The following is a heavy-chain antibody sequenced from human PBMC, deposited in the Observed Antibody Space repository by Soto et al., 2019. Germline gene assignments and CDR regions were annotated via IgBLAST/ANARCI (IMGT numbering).Heavy chain of an antibody. CDR3: ARGGDPDY. CDR2: IQSDGGSP. Sequence: EVQLVESGGGLVQPGGSLRLSCVASGFTFNYYWMHWVRQAPGKGLVWVSRIQSDGGSPDYVDSVKGRFTISRDNAKNTLYLQMNNLSAEDTAVYYCARGGDPDYWGQGTLVTVSS. D-gene: IGHD2-21*02. J-gene: IGHJ4*02. V-gene: IGHV3-74*01. CDR1: GFTFNYYW.